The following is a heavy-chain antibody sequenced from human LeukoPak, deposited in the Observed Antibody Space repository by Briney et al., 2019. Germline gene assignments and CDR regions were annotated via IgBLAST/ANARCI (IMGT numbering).Heavy chain of an antibody. CDR3: AKRTMVRGVYYFDY. CDR2: IWYDGSNQ. J-gene: IGHJ4*02. Sequence: PGRSLRLSCAASGFTFSNHGMHWVRQAPGKGLEWVAVIWYDGSNQYYADSVKGRFTISRDNSKNMVYLQMNSLRAEDTAVYYCAKRTMVRGVYYFDYWGQGTLVTVSS. D-gene: IGHD3-10*01. V-gene: IGHV3-33*06. CDR1: GFTFSNHG.